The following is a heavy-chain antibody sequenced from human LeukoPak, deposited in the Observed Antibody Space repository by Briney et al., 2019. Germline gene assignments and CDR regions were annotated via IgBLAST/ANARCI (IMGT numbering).Heavy chain of an antibody. Sequence: GGSLRLFCAASGFTFSSYALHWVRQAPGKGLEWVAVIWYDGSNKYYADSVKGRFTISRDNSKNTLYLQMNSLRAEDTAVYYCARGGDIVVVPAAMSLDYWGQGTLVTVSS. CDR2: IWYDGSNK. J-gene: IGHJ4*02. D-gene: IGHD2-2*01. CDR1: GFTFSSYA. CDR3: ARGGDIVVVPAAMSLDY. V-gene: IGHV3-33*01.